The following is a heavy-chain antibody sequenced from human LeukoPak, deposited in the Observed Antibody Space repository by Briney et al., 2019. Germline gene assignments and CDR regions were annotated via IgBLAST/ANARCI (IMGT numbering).Heavy chain of an antibody. Sequence: PGGSLRLSCAASGFTVSSNYMGWVRQAPGKGLEWASVIYSGGSTYYADSVKGRFTISRDNSKNTLYLQMNSLRAEDTAVYYCARGIAAAGKGYYYYYGMDVWGQGTTVTVSS. CDR1: GFTVSSNY. CDR2: IYSGGST. D-gene: IGHD6-13*01. V-gene: IGHV3-53*01. CDR3: ARGIAAAGKGYYYYYGMDV. J-gene: IGHJ6*02.